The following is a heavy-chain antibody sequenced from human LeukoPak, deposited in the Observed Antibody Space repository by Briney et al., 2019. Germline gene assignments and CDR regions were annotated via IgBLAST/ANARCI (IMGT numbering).Heavy chain of an antibody. CDR2: IWYDGNNK. D-gene: IGHD4-23*01. CDR1: GFTFSSYG. CDR3: ARDTNFGGNSLSAY. Sequence: GGSLRLSCAASGFTFSSYGMHWVRQAPGKGLEWVAVIWYDGNNKYYADSVKGRFTLSRDNSKNTLYLQMNSLRAEDTAVYYCARDTNFGGNSLSAYWGQGTLVTVS. J-gene: IGHJ4*02. V-gene: IGHV3-33*01.